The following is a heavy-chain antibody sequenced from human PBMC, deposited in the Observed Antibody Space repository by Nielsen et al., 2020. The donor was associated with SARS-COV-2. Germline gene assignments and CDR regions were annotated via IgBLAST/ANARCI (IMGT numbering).Heavy chain of an antibody. D-gene: IGHD1-26*01. V-gene: IGHV3-53*01. CDR1: GFIFSSNY. Sequence: GESLRISCAASGFIFSSNYMSWVRQAPGKGLEWVAVMYSDGSTNYAESVKGRITIYRDNSKNSMYLQMNSLRAEDTAVYYCAREGVGATRYFDYWGQGTLVTVSS. J-gene: IGHJ4*02. CDR3: AREGVGATRYFDY. CDR2: MYSDGST.